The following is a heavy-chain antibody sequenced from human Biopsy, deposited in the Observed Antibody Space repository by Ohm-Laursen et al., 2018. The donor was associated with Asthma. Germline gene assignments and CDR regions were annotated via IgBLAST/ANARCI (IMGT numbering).Heavy chain of an antibody. CDR3: VRAVRNEQWLAPFGY. V-gene: IGHV4-59*07. J-gene: IGHJ4*02. CDR2: VYWTGST. Sequence: SDTLSLTCSVYGGSISSFYWSWIRQSPEKGLEWVGYVYWTGSTNYNPSLKSRITMSVDTSKNRMFLELTSVTAADTAIYYCVRAVRNEQWLAPFGYWGQGKPVTVSS. D-gene: IGHD6-19*01. CDR1: GGSISSFY.